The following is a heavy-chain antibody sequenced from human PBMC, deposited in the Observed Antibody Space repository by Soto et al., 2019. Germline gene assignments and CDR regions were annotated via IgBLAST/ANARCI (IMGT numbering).Heavy chain of an antibody. V-gene: IGHV3-48*03. CDR1: GFTVSSYE. J-gene: IGHJ3*02. Sequence: GGSLRLSCAASGFTVSSYEMDWVRQAPGKGLEWVAYISISGGTIYYGDSVEGRFTISRDNADNSLYLQMNSLRAEDTAVYYCTKEKSVINSGYDAFDIWGRGTVVTVSS. D-gene: IGHD5-12*01. CDR2: ISISGGTI. CDR3: TKEKSVINSGYDAFDI.